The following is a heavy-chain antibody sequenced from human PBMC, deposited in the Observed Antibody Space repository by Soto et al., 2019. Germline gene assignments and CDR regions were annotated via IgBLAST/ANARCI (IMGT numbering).Heavy chain of an antibody. V-gene: IGHV3-48*03. CDR1: GFTVSSYE. J-gene: IGHJ3*02. Sequence: GGSLRLSCAASGFTVSSYEMDWVRQAPGKGLEWVAYISISGGTIYYGDSVEGRFTISRDNADNSLYLQMNSLRAEDTAVYYCTKEKSVINSGYDAFDIWGRGTVVTVSS. D-gene: IGHD5-12*01. CDR2: ISISGGTI. CDR3: TKEKSVINSGYDAFDI.